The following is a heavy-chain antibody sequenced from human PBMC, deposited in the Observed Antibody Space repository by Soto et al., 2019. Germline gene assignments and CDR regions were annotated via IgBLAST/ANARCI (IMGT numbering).Heavy chain of an antibody. CDR3: AIHAGYSSGWTDYYYYGMDV. Sequence: PGESLKISCAASGFTFSSYAMSWVRQAPGKGLEWVSAISGSGGSTYYADSVKGRFTISRDNSKNTLYLQMNSLRAEDTAVYYCAIHAGYSSGWTDYYYYGMDVWGQGTTVTVSS. CDR2: ISGSGGST. CDR1: GFTFSSYA. V-gene: IGHV3-23*01. D-gene: IGHD6-19*01. J-gene: IGHJ6*02.